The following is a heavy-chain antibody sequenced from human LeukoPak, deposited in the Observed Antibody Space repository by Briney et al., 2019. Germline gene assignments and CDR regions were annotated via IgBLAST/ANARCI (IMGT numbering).Heavy chain of an antibody. V-gene: IGHV1-46*01. CDR1: GYTFTSYY. CDR2: VNPSGGST. Sequence: ASVKVSCKASGYTFTSYYMHWVRQAPGQGLEWMGIVNPSGGSTSYAQKFQGRVTMTRDMSTSTVYMELSSLRSEDTAVYYCARDFRVGDSWFDPWGQGTLVTVSS. J-gene: IGHJ5*02. CDR3: ARDFRVGDSWFDP.